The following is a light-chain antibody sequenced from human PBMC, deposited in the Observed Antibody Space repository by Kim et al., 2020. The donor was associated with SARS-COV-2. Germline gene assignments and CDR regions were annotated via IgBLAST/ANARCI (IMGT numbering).Light chain of an antibody. CDR2: QAS. Sequence: SASVGDRVTITWRASQSVNTWLAWYRQRPGKAPELLISQASVLQSGVSSKFSGSGSGTEFTLTIDSLQPDDCATYYCQQYNFYRFTFGQGTKLEI. CDR3: QQYNFYRFT. CDR1: QSVNTW. J-gene: IGKJ2*01. V-gene: IGKV1-5*03.